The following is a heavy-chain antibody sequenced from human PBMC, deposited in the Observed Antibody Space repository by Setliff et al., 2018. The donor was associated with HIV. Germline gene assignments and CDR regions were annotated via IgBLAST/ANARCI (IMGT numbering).Heavy chain of an antibody. CDR1: GDSIITYY. CDR2: IHHSGSS. D-gene: IGHD2-8*02. CDR3: ARARRAGTGGDCFDY. J-gene: IGHJ4*02. Sequence: SETLSLTCTVSGDSIITYYWTWIRQPPGKGLEWIGYIHHSGSSDYTPSLRSRVTISVDTSKNQFSLKLSSVTAADTAVYYCARARRAGTGGDCFDYWGQGTLVTVSS. V-gene: IGHV4-59*12.